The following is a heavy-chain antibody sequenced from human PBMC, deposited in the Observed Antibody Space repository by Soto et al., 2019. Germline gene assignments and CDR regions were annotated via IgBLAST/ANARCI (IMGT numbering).Heavy chain of an antibody. J-gene: IGHJ6*02. D-gene: IGHD3-9*01. V-gene: IGHV4-31*03. CDR3: ARDSSYDILTGYPLDYYYGMDV. CDR2: IYYSGST. CDR1: GGSISSGGYY. Sequence: SETLSLTCTVSGGSISSGGYYWSWIRQHPGKGLEWIGYIYYSGSTYYNPSLKSRVTISVDTSKNQFSLKLSSVTAADTAVYYCARDSSYDILTGYPLDYYYGMDVWGQGTTVTVSS.